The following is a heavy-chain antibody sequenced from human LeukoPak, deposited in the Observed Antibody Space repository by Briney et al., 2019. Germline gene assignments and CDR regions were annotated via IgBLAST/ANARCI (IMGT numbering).Heavy chain of an antibody. CDR2: ISASGST. CDR3: ARGCGYYFDY. Sequence: TGGSLRLSCATSGFTFSNCAMRCVRQAPGKGLEWVSTISASGSTYYADSVKGRFTVSRDNSKDTLYLQVNSLRAEDTAVYYCARGCGYYFDYGGLGTLVTVSS. CDR1: GFTFSNCA. V-gene: IGHV3-23*01. D-gene: IGHD6-25*01. J-gene: IGHJ4*02.